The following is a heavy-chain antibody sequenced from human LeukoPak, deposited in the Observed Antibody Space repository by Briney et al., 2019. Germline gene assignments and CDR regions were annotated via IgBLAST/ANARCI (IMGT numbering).Heavy chain of an antibody. J-gene: IGHJ4*02. V-gene: IGHV1-18*01. CDR3: SRSYYSSSWYYFDH. D-gene: IGHD2-15*01. Sequence: ASVKVFCKTSGYTFSDFGITWVRQAPGQGPEWMGWIKIGEGNTHYGQKFRDRVSMTRDISSNTAFLEMRNLRPDDTAVYFCSRSYYSSSWYYFDHWGQGTLVTVSS. CDR1: GYTFSDFG. CDR2: IKIGEGNT.